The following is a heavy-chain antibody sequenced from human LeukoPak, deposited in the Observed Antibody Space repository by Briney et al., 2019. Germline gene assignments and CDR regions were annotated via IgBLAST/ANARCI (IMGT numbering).Heavy chain of an antibody. CDR1: RFTASSNF. CDR2: IYSGGST. CDR3: ARVPGDHNYFDY. V-gene: IGHV3-53*01. D-gene: IGHD7-27*01. J-gene: IGHJ4*02. Sequence: GGSLRLSRAASRFTASSNFMSWVRQAPGKGLEWVSFIYSGGSTYYADSVKGRFTISRDNSKNTLYLQMNSLRAEDTAVYYCARVPGDHNYFDYWGQGTLVTVSS.